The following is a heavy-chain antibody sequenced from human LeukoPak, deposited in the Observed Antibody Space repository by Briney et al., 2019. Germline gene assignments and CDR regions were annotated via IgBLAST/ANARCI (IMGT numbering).Heavy chain of an antibody. CDR2: IYYSMST. CDR3: ARDSERGYYYGMDV. V-gene: IGHV4-59*01. Sequence: SETLSLTCTVSGGSISTYYWSWIRQPPGKGLEWSGYIYYSMSTNYNPSLKSRVTMSVDTSKNQFSLRLSSVTAADTAVYYCARDSERGYYYGMDVWGKGTAVTVSS. D-gene: IGHD3-16*01. CDR1: GGSISTYY. J-gene: IGHJ6*04.